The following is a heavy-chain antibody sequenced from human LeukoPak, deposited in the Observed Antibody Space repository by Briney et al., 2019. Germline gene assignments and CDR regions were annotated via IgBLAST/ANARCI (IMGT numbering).Heavy chain of an antibody. D-gene: IGHD3-22*01. CDR3: AHSNSSAPLDY. CDR2: IYWDDDK. CDR1: GFSLITYGVG. J-gene: IGHJ4*02. V-gene: IGHV2-5*02. Sequence: ESGPTLVKPTQTLTLICTFSGFSLITYGVGVGWIRQPPGKALEWLALIYWDDDKRYSPSLKSRLTITKDTSKNQVVLTMTNMDPVDTATYYCAHSNSSAPLDYWGQGTLVTVSS.